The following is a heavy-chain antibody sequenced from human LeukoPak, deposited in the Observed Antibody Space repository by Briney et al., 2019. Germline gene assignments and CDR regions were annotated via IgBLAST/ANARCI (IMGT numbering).Heavy chain of an antibody. CDR3: AAAYDIFSGPLDY. Sequence: SETLSLTCAVYGGSFSGCYWTWIRQPPGMGLEWIGEINQSGSNNYNPSLKSRVTISVDTSKNQFSLNMSSMTAADTAVYYCAAAYDIFSGPLDYWGQGTLVTVSS. CDR1: GGSFSGCY. D-gene: IGHD3-9*01. V-gene: IGHV4-34*01. CDR2: INQSGSN. J-gene: IGHJ4*02.